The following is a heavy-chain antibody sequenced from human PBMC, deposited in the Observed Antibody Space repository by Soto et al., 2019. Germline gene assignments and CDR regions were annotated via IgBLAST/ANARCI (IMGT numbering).Heavy chain of an antibody. CDR3: AAHLGYCTSTSCYFNY. CDR2: INHSGGT. V-gene: IGHV4-34*01. Sequence: SETLSLTCAVYGGSFTGYYWSWIRQPPGKGLEWIGEINHSGGTNYNPSLKSRVTISVGTSKNQFSLKLSSVTAADTAMYYCAAHLGYCTSTSCYFNYWGQGTLVTVSS. J-gene: IGHJ4*02. CDR1: GGSFTGYY. D-gene: IGHD2-2*01.